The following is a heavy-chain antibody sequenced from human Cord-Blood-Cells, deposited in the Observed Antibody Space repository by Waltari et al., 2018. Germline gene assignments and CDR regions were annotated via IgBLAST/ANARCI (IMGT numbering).Heavy chain of an antibody. CDR2: INHSGST. CDR3: ARGRRIAVAGNFDY. D-gene: IGHD6-19*01. V-gene: IGHV4-34*01. CDR1: GGSFSGYY. Sequence: QVQLQQWGAGLLKPWETLSLTCAVYGGSFSGYYWSWIRQPPGKGLEWIGEINHSGSTNYNPSLKSRVTISVDTSKNQFSLKLSSVTAADTAVYYCARGRRIAVAGNFDYWGQGTLVTVSS. J-gene: IGHJ4*02.